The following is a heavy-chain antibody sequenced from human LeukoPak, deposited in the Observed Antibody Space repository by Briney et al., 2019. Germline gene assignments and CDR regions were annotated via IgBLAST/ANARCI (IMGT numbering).Heavy chain of an antibody. D-gene: IGHD3-10*01. CDR3: ARDSSGSGSPLFDP. CDR2: ISSSGSTI. V-gene: IGHV3-48*03. CDR1: GFTFSSYE. Sequence: GGSLRLSCAASGFTFSSYEMNWVRQAPGKGLEWVSYISSSGSTIYYADSVKGRFTISRDNAKNSLYLQMNSLRAEDTAVYYCARDSSGSGSPLFDPWGQGTLVTV. J-gene: IGHJ5*02.